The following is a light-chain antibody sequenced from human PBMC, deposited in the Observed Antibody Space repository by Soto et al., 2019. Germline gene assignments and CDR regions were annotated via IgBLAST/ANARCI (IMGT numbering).Light chain of an antibody. CDR3: QQYNGYPYT. CDR1: QSITSW. Sequence: EIQMTQSPSTLSASVGDRVTLTCRASQSITSWLAWFQQKPGQAPKLLIYDVSTLERGVPSRFSGSGSGTEFTLTISSLQTDDFATYYCQQYNGYPYTFGQGTKLEIK. CDR2: DVS. V-gene: IGKV1-5*01. J-gene: IGKJ2*01.